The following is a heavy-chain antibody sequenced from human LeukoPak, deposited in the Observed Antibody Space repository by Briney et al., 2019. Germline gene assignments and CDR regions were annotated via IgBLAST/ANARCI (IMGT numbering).Heavy chain of an antibody. CDR1: GFTVRSNY. V-gene: IGHV3-66*01. Sequence: GGSLRLSCAASGFTVRSNYMSWVRQAPGKGLEWVSVIYRGGSTYYADSVKGRFTISRGNSKNTLYLQMNSLRAEDTAVYYCARVGIQEWLVGDWYFDLWGRGTLVTVSS. J-gene: IGHJ2*01. D-gene: IGHD6-19*01. CDR2: IYRGGST. CDR3: ARVGIQEWLVGDWYFDL.